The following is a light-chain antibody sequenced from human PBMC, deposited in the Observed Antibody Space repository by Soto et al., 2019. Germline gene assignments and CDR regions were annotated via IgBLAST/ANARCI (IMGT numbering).Light chain of an antibody. J-gene: IGLJ3*02. V-gene: IGLV1-47*01. CDR2: KND. Sequence: QLVLTQPPSASGTPGQRVTISCSGSTSNLGSNFGYWYQQVPGTAPKLLIYKNDQRPSGVPDRFSGSKSGTSASLAIRGLRSEDEADYFCAAWDDSVGGPVFGGGTKVTVL. CDR3: AAWDDSVGGPV. CDR1: TSNLGSNF.